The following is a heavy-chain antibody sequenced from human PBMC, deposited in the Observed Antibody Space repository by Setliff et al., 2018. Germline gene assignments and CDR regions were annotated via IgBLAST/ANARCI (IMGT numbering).Heavy chain of an antibody. Sequence: SETLSLTCSVSGYSISSGYYWGWIRQPPEKGLEWIGSIYHSGSTYYNPSLKSRVTLSVDTSKNQFSLKLSSVTAADTAVYYCAREGSYSSGWLSGYFDYWGQGTLVTVSS. D-gene: IGHD6-19*01. J-gene: IGHJ4*02. CDR1: GYSISSGYY. V-gene: IGHV4-38-2*02. CDR3: AREGSYSSGWLSGYFDY. CDR2: IYHSGST.